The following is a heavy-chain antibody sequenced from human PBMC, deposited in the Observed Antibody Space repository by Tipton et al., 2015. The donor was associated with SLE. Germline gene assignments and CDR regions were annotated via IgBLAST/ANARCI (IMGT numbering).Heavy chain of an antibody. CDR3: ARGLDILTGSDPDY. D-gene: IGHD3-9*01. CDR2: INHSGST. CDR1: GGSFSGYY. J-gene: IGHJ4*02. V-gene: IGHV4-34*01. Sequence: TLSLTCAVYGGSFSGYYWSWIRQPPGKGLEWIGEINHSGSTNYNPSLKSRVTISLNTSKNQFSLNLTSVTAADTAVYYCARGLDILTGSDPDYWGQGTLVTVSS.